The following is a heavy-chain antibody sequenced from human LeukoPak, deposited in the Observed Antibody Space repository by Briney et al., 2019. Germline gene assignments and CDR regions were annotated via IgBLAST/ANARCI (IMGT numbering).Heavy chain of an antibody. J-gene: IGHJ4*02. Sequence: PSETLSLTCTVSGDSITNYYWSWTRQPPGKGLEWIGNIFYSGNTNYNPSLKSRVTLSVDTSKNQVSLKLRSVTAADTAMYYCSTLGSYGSVTIYWGQGILVTVSS. D-gene: IGHD3-10*01. CDR2: IFYSGNT. V-gene: IGHV4-59*01. CDR3: STLGSYGSVTIY. CDR1: GDSITNYY.